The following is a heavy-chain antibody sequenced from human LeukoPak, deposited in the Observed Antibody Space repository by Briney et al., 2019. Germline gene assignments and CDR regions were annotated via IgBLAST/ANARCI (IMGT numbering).Heavy chain of an antibody. D-gene: IGHD5/OR15-5a*01. J-gene: IGHJ5*02. CDR2: INPSGGST. Sequence: GASVKVSCKSSGYTFTSYYMHWVRQAPGQGLEWMGIINPSGGSTSYAQKFQGRVTMTRDMSTSTAYMELSSLRSDDTALYYCARDLSTTFSNYFDPWGQGTLVTVSS. V-gene: IGHV1-46*01. CDR3: ARDLSTTFSNYFDP. CDR1: GYTFTSYY.